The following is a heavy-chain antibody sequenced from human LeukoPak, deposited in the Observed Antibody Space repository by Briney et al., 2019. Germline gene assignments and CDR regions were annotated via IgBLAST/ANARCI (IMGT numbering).Heavy chain of an antibody. CDR3: ARHFHYDFWSGYYRQNRQNRDHFYYMDV. CDR1: GGSMRNENYD. CDR2: IFYSGSA. D-gene: IGHD3-3*01. V-gene: IGHV4-39*01. J-gene: IGHJ6*03. Sequence: PSETLSLTCTISGGSMRNENYDWGWIRQPPGKGLEWIGSIFYSGSADYYPSLQSRVTMSVETSNNQLSLKLSSVTAADTAVYYCARHFHYDFWSGYYRQNRQNRDHFYYMDVWGKGITVTVSS.